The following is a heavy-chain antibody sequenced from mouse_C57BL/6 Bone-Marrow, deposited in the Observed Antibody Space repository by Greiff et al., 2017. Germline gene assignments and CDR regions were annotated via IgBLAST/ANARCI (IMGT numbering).Heavy chain of an antibody. CDR1: GYTFTSYT. D-gene: IGHD2-3*01. V-gene: IGHV1-4*01. CDR3: AMIYDGYYVGFYYAMDY. J-gene: IGHJ4*01. CDR2: INPSSGYT. Sequence: QVQLQQSGAELARPGASVKMSCKASGYTFTSYTMHWVKQRPGQGLEWIGYINPSSGYTKYNQKFKDKATLTADKSSSTAYMQLSSLTSEDSAVYYCAMIYDGYYVGFYYAMDYWGQGTSVTVSS.